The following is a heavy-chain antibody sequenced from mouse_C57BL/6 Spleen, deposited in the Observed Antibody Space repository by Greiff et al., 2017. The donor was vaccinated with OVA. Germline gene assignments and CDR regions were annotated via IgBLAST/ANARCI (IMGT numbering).Heavy chain of an antibody. CDR2: INPGSGGN. Sequence: VQLQQSGAALVRPGTSVKVSCKASGYAFTNYLIEWVKQRPGQGLEWIGVINPGSGGNNYNEKFKGKATLTADKSSSTAYMQLSSLTSEDSAVYFCARSRINYVPFAYWGQGTLGTVSA. V-gene: IGHV1-54*01. J-gene: IGHJ3*01. D-gene: IGHD1-1*01. CDR3: ARSRINYVPFAY. CDR1: GYAFTNYL.